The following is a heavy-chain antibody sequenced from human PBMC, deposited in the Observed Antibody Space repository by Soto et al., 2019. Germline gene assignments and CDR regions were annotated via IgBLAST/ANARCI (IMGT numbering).Heavy chain of an antibody. V-gene: IGHV4-30-4*01. D-gene: IGHD4-17*01. CDR3: ATERPPYGGNSRPYSSYSVMDL. CDR1: GGSISSGDYY. J-gene: IGHJ6*02. CDR2: IYYSGST. Sequence: SETLSLTCTVSGGSISSGDYYWSWIRQPPGKGLEWIGYIYYSGSTYYNPSLKSRVTISVDTSKNQFSLKLSSVTAADTAVYYYATERPPYGGNSRPYSSYSVMDLWGQGTTVTVS.